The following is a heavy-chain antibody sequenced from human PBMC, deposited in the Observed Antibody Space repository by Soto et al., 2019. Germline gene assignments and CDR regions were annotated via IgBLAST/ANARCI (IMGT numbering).Heavy chain of an antibody. D-gene: IGHD3-10*01. J-gene: IGHJ4*02. Sequence: SETLSLTCTVSGGSISSGDYYWSWIRQPPGKGLEWIGYIYYSGSTYYNPSLKSRVTISVDTSKNQFSLKLSSVTAADTAVYYCASLSLVRGVIIPYYFDYWGQGTLVTVSS. V-gene: IGHV4-30-4*01. CDR3: ASLSLVRGVIIPYYFDY. CDR2: IYYSGST. CDR1: GGSISSGDYY.